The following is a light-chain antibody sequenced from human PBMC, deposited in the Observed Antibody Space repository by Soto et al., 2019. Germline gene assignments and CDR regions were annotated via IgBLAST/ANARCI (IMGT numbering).Light chain of an antibody. CDR2: GAS. CDR1: QSVSSSY. V-gene: IGKV3-20*01. J-gene: IGKJ1*01. CDR3: QQYGSSQT. Sequence: EIVLTQSPGTLSLSPGERATLSCRASQSVSSSYLAWCQQKPGQAPRLLIYGASSRATGIPDRFSGSGSGTDFTLTISRLEPEDFAVYYCQQYGSSQTFGQGTKVDIK.